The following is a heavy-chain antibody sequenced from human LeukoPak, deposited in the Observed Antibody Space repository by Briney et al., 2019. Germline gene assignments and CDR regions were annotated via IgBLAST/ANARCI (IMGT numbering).Heavy chain of an antibody. CDR1: GFTFSSYG. CDR2: ISYDGSNK. J-gene: IGHJ4*02. CDR3: AKDLLSNYDILTGYPGIDY. Sequence: GGSLRLSCAASGFTFSSYGMLCVRQAPGKGLEWGAVISYDGSNKYYADAVKGRFTISKDNSTNTLYLQMNSLRAEDTAVYYCAKDLLSNYDILTGYPGIDYWGQGTLVTVSS. D-gene: IGHD3-9*01. V-gene: IGHV3-30*18.